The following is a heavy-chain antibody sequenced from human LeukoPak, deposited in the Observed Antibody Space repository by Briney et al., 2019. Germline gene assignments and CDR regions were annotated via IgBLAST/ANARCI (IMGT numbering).Heavy chain of an antibody. Sequence: SETLSLTCAVYGGSFSGYYWSWIRQSPGKGLEWIGEINHSGSTNYNPSLKSRVTISVDTSKNQFSLKLSSVTAADTAVYYCARAGSSPIDYWGQGTLVTVSS. D-gene: IGHD1-26*01. J-gene: IGHJ4*02. CDR3: ARAGSSPIDY. V-gene: IGHV4-34*01. CDR2: INHSGST. CDR1: GGSFSGYY.